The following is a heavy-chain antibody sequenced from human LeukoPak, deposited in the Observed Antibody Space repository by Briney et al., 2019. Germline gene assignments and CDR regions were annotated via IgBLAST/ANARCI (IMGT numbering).Heavy chain of an antibody. CDR3: ARDRGIVGTTGYYYMDV. V-gene: IGHV3-30*02. Sequence: AGSLRLSCAASGFTFSGHGMHWVRQAPGKGLECVAFIRYDASDKYYTDSVKGRFTISRDNSKNTLYLQMNSLRAEDTAVYYCARDRGIVGTTGYYYMDVWGKGTTVTVSS. D-gene: IGHD1-26*01. J-gene: IGHJ6*03. CDR1: GFTFSGHG. CDR2: IRYDASDK.